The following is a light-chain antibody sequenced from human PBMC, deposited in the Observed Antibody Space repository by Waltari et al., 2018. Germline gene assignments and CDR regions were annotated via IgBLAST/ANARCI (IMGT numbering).Light chain of an antibody. V-gene: IGLV2-14*03. CDR3: SSYTSSKTYV. CDR1: SSDVGRYTY. Sequence: QSALTQPASVSGSPGQSITIPCTGTSSDVGRYTYVSWYQHNPGKAPKLIIHDVTDRPLGVSNRFSGSKFGNTASLTISGLQAEDEADYYCSSYTSSKTYVFGTGTKVTVL. CDR2: DVT. J-gene: IGLJ1*01.